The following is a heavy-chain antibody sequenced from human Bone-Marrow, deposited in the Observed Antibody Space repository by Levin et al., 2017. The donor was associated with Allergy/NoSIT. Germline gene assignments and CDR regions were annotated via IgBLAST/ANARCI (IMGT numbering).Heavy chain of an antibody. J-gene: IGHJ5*02. Sequence: SQTLSLTCAVYGGSFSGYYWSWIRQPPGKGLEWIGEINHSGSTNYNPSLKSRVTISVDTSKNQFSLKLSSVTAADTAVYYCARGGLGIVVVPALAFLNSENRDNWFDPWGQGTLVTVSS. CDR1: GGSFSGYY. V-gene: IGHV4-34*01. CDR3: ARGGLGIVVVPALAFLNSENRDNWFDP. CDR2: INHSGST. D-gene: IGHD2-2*03.